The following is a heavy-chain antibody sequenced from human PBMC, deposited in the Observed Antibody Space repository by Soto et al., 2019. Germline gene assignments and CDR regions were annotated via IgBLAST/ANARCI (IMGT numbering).Heavy chain of an antibody. V-gene: IGHV3-33*01. CDR1: GFTFSSYG. J-gene: IGHJ6*02. D-gene: IGHD6-6*01. CDR2: IWYDGSNK. Sequence: GGSLRLSCAASGFTFSSYGMHWVRQAPGKGLEWVAVIWYDGSNKYYADSVKGRFTISRDNSKNTLYLQMNSLRAEDTAVYYCARVEDSSSSSYYGMDVWGQGTTVTVSS. CDR3: ARVEDSSSSSYYGMDV.